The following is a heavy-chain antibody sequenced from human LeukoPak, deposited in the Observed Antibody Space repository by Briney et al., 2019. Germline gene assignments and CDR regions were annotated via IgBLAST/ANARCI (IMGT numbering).Heavy chain of an antibody. D-gene: IGHD3-3*01. V-gene: IGHV1-2*04. CDR3: ARDSPFGMVTIALDY. CDR1: GYTFTGYY. CDR2: IDPNSGDT. Sequence: GASVKVSCKASGYTFTGYYAHWVRQAPGQGLEWMGWIDPNSGDTNYAQKFQDWVIMTRDTFITTAYMELTRLRSDDTAMYYCARDSPFGMVTIALDYWGQGTLVTVSS. J-gene: IGHJ4*02.